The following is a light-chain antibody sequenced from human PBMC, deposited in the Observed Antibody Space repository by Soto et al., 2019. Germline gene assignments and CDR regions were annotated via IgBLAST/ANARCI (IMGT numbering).Light chain of an antibody. CDR1: QTINSW. J-gene: IGKJ1*01. V-gene: IGKV1-5*03. CDR2: KTS. CDR3: QQYDSLWT. Sequence: DIQMTHSPSTLSASVGDRVTITCRASQTINSWLAWYQQKPGKAPKLLIYKTSTLESGVPARFSGSGSGTEFTLTISSLQPDDFATYYCQQYDSLWTFGQGTKVEI.